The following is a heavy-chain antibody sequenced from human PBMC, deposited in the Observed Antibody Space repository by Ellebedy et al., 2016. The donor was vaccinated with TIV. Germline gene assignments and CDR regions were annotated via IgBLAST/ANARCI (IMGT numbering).Heavy chain of an antibody. CDR2: IYYTGTT. CDR1: GGSISTSTYY. Sequence: MPSETLSLTCTVSGGSISTSTYYWGWIRQPPGKGLEWIGSIYYTGTTYQNPSLRSRVTISVDTSKNHFSLKLISVTAADTAVYYCGWDCSSTSCRGGYWGRGTLVTVSS. CDR3: GWDCSSTSCRGGY. D-gene: IGHD2-2*01. V-gene: IGHV4-39*02. J-gene: IGHJ4*02.